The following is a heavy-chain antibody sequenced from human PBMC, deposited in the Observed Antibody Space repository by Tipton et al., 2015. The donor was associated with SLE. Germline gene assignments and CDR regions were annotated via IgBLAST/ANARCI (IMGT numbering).Heavy chain of an antibody. CDR1: GYTFTSYG. CDR3: ARSCSSTSCPPGDAFDI. Sequence: QSGAEVKKPGASVKVSCRASGYTFTSYGISWVRQAPGQGLEWMGWITPYNANTNYAQKLQGRVTMTTDTSTSTAYMELRSLRSDDTAVYYCARSCSSTSCPPGDAFDIWGQGTMVTVSS. V-gene: IGHV1-18*01. D-gene: IGHD2-2*01. CDR2: ITPYNANT. J-gene: IGHJ3*02.